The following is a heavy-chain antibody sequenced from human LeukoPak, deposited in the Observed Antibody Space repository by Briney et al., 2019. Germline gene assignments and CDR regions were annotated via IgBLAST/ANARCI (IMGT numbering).Heavy chain of an antibody. CDR1: GYTLTELS. CDR3: ATGRLGARSLDY. V-gene: IGHV1-24*01. CDR2: FDPEDGET. Sequence: ASVTVSCKVSGYTLTELSMHWVRQAPGKGLEWMGGFDPEDGETIYAQKFQGRVTMTEDTSTDTAYMELSSLRSEDTAVYYCATGRLGARSLDYWGQGTLVTVSS. J-gene: IGHJ4*02. D-gene: IGHD1-26*01.